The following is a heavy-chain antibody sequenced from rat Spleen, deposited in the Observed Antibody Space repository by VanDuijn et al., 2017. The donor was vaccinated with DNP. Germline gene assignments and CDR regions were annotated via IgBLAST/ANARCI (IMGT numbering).Heavy chain of an antibody. Sequence: QVQLKESGPGLVQPSQTLSLTCTVSGFSLPSYNVHWIRQPTGKGLEWMGVMWTAGGTAYNSLLKSRLSISRDTSKSQVFLKMNSLQTEDIATYYCARATMGTFDYWGQGVMVTVSS. D-gene: IGHD1-7*01. CDR3: ARATMGTFDY. J-gene: IGHJ2*01. CDR2: MWTAGGT. CDR1: GFSLPSYN. V-gene: IGHV2-30*01.